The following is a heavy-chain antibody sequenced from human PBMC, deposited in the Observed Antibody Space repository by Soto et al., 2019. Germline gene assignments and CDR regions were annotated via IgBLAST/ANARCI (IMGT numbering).Heavy chain of an antibody. Sequence: LRLSCAASGFTFSSYAMHWVRQAPGKGLEWVAVISYDGSNKYYADSVKGRFTISRDNSKNTLYLQMNSLRAEDTAVYYCARSRYCSGGSCSYYYYYGMDVWGQGTTVTVSS. J-gene: IGHJ6*02. D-gene: IGHD2-15*01. V-gene: IGHV3-30-3*01. CDR3: ARSRYCSGGSCSYYYYYGMDV. CDR1: GFTFSSYA. CDR2: ISYDGSNK.